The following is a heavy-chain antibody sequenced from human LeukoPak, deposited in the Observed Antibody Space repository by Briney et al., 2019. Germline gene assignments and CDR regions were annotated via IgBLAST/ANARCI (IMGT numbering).Heavy chain of an antibody. Sequence: TGGSLRLSCAASGFTFSTFGMNWVRQAPGKGLEWVSSISTGSSYIYYADSVKGRFTISRDNAKTSLYLQMNSLRAEDTAVYYCARDNGGNSPNFWGQGTLVTVSS. CDR1: GFTFSTFG. D-gene: IGHD4-23*01. V-gene: IGHV3-21*01. CDR2: ISTGSSYI. J-gene: IGHJ4*02. CDR3: ARDNGGNSPNF.